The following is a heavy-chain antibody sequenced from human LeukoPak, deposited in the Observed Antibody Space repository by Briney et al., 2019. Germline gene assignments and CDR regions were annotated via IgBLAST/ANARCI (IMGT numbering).Heavy chain of an antibody. J-gene: IGHJ4*02. D-gene: IGHD1-1*01. CDR2: INPNNGGT. V-gene: IGHV1-2*06. CDR1: GYTFTGYY. Sequence: GASVKVSCKASGYTFTGYYMHWVRQAPGRGLEWMGRINPNNGGTNYAQNFQGRVTMTRDTAISTAYMELSRLRSDDTAVYHCARQNGTTNDYWGQGTLVTVSS. CDR3: ARQNGTTNDY.